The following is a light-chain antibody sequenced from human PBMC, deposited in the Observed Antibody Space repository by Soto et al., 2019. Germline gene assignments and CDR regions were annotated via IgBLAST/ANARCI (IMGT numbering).Light chain of an antibody. CDR1: SSDVGGYNY. CDR3: SSYTTSNTFYV. Sequence: QSVLTQPASVSGSPGQSITISCTGTSSDVGGYNYVSWYQQHPGKAPKLMIYEVSNRPSGVSNRFSGSKSGNTASLTISGLQAEXEADYFCSSYTTSNTFYVFGTGTKLTVL. J-gene: IGLJ1*01. V-gene: IGLV2-14*01. CDR2: EVS.